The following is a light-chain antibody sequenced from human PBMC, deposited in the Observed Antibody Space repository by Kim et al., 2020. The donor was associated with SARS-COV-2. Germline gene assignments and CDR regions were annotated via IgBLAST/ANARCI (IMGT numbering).Light chain of an antibody. CDR1: ESVSHN. Sequence: SSGASATLACRASESVSHNLAWYQLKPGQSPRLLMYDASNRAAGVPARFSGSGSETDFTLTISSLEPEDFAVYYCQLRYNWPPMFTFGQGTKLEI. CDR2: DAS. CDR3: QLRYNWPPMFT. J-gene: IGKJ2*01. V-gene: IGKV3-11*01.